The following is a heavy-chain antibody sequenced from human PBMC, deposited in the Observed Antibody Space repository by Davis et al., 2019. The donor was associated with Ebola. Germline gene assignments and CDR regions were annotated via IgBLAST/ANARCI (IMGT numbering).Heavy chain of an antibody. Sequence: MPSETLSLTCAVYGGSFSGYYWSWIRQPPGKGLEWIGEINHSGSTNYNPSLKSRVTISVDTSKNQFSLKLSSVTAADTAAYYCARMVQGGIDYWGQGTLVTVSS. J-gene: IGHJ4*02. CDR2: INHSGST. CDR1: GGSFSGYY. CDR3: ARMVQGGIDY. D-gene: IGHD3-10*01. V-gene: IGHV4-34*01.